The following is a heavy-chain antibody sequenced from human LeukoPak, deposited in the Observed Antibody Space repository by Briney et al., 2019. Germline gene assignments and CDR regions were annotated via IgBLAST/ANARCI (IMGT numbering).Heavy chain of an antibody. D-gene: IGHD6-19*01. CDR3: ARDFGTTGWHTFDY. Sequence: SQTLSLTCAVSGDSVSSKNGAWNWIRQSPSRGLEWLGRTYYRSKWYNDYAESMEGRMTISQDTSKNQYSLHLNSVTPDDTAVYYCARDFGTTGWHTFDYWGQGTPVTVSS. V-gene: IGHV6-1*01. J-gene: IGHJ4*02. CDR1: GDSVSSKNGA. CDR2: TYYRSKWYN.